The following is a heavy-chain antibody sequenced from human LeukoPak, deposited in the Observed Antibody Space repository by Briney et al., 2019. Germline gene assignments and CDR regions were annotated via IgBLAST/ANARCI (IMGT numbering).Heavy chain of an antibody. D-gene: IGHD3-22*01. CDR3: ARDAFEPYDSSGYIAV. Sequence: ASVKVSCKASGYTFTGYYMHWVRQAPGQGLEWMGWINPNSGGTNYAQKFQGRVTMTRDTSISTAYMELSRLRSDDTAVYYCARDAFEPYDSSGYIAVWGKGTTVTVSS. CDR1: GYTFTGYY. V-gene: IGHV1-2*02. J-gene: IGHJ6*04. CDR2: INPNSGGT.